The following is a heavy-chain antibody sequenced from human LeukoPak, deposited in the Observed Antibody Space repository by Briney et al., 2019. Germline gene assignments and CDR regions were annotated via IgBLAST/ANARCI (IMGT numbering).Heavy chain of an antibody. D-gene: IGHD3-10*01. Sequence: ASVKVSCKASGYTFTSYDINWVRQATGQGLEWMGWMNPNSGNTGYAQKFQGRVTMTRNTSISTAYMELSSLRSEDTAVYYCARGPRYYSSRAFDIWGQGTMVTVSS. V-gene: IGHV1-8*01. J-gene: IGHJ3*02. CDR1: GYTFTSYD. CDR3: ARGPRYYSSRAFDI. CDR2: MNPNSGNT.